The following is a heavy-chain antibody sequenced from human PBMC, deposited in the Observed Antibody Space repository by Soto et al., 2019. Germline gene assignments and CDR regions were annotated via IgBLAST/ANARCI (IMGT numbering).Heavy chain of an antibody. D-gene: IGHD4-17*01. CDR2: IDLSGTTT. CDR3: ARAATVTTNWFDP. CDR1: GFSFSDYS. Sequence: AGGPLRLSCAASGFSFSDYSMNWVRQAPGKGLEWVSFIDLSGTTTYYRDSVKGRFTIFKDTSKNQFSLKLSSVTAADTAVYYCARAATVTTNWFDPWGQGTLVTVSS. V-gene: IGHV3-23*05. J-gene: IGHJ5*02.